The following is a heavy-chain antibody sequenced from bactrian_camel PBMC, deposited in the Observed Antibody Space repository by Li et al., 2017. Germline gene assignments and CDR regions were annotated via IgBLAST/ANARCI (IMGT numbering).Heavy chain of an antibody. CDR1: GNGDGSGY. CDR2: IYSGDGSA. Sequence: HVQLVESGGGSVQLGGSLTLSCAVSGNGDGSGYWCTGWFRQAPGQEREAVAAIYSGDGSAIYTDSAKGRFTISRDDAKNTLYLQLNSLKTEDTAMYYCARGDTKGQGTQVTVS. V-gene: IGHV3S54*01. J-gene: IGHJ4*01.